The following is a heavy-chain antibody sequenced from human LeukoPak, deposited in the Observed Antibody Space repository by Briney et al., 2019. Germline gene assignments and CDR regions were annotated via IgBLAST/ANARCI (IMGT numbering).Heavy chain of an antibody. D-gene: IGHD1-26*01. CDR1: GFTFSTYA. Sequence: PGGSLRLSRAASGFTFSTYAMTWVRQAPGKALAWVSLISVPGGNTYCADSVKGRFTISRENATNSLYMQMNSLRVEDTSVYYCARLRGLSSGTYRYQTALEYWGQGSLVTVSS. CDR2: ISVPGGNT. CDR3: ARLRGLSSGTYRYQTALEY. J-gene: IGHJ4*02. V-gene: IGHV3-23*01.